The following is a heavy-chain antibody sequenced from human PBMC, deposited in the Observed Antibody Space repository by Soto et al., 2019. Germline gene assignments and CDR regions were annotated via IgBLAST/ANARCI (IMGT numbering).Heavy chain of an antibody. V-gene: IGHV4-38-2*01. CDR1: GYSISSGYY. CDR3: AKSQTYYYDSSGYLETYFDY. J-gene: IGHJ4*02. CDR2: IYHSGST. D-gene: IGHD3-22*01. Sequence: PSETLSLTCAVSGYSISSGYYWGWIRQPPGKGLEWIGSIYHSGSTYYNPSLKSRVTISVDTSKNQFSLKLSSVTAADTAVYYCAKSQTYYYDSSGYLETYFDYWGQGTLVTVSS.